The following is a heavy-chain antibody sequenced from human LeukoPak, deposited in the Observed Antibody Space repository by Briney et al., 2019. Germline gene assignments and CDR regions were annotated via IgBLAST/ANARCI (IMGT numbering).Heavy chain of an antibody. CDR1: GFTLSSYA. Sequence: GGSLRLSCAASGFTLSSYAMHWVRQAPGKGLEWVSGITWNSDNIEYADSVKGRFTISRDNAKNSLYLQMNSLRAEDMALYYCAKGGGGRLIYYYYMDVWGKGTTVTVSS. J-gene: IGHJ6*03. CDR2: ITWNSDNI. V-gene: IGHV3-9*03. D-gene: IGHD3-16*01. CDR3: AKGGGGRLIYYYYMDV.